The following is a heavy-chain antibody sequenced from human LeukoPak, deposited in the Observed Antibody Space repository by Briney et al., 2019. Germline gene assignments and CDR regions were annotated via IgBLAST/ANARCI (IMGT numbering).Heavy chain of an antibody. CDR2: IYYSGST. J-gene: IGHJ4*02. D-gene: IGHD4-11*01. CDR3: ARRLSYSNLLY. V-gene: IGHV4-30-4*08. Sequence: PSQTLSLTCTVSGGSISSGDYYWSWLRQPPGKGLEWIGYIYYSGSTYYNPPLKSRVTISVDTSKNQFSLKLSSVTAADTAVYYCARRLSYSNLLYWGQGTLVTVSS. CDR1: GGSISSGDYY.